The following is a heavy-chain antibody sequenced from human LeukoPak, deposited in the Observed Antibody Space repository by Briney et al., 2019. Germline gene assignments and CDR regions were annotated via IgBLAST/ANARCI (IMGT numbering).Heavy chain of an antibody. CDR2: MDYDSSHI. D-gene: IGHD3-9*01. Sequence: PGGSLRLSCAASGFTFSTSAMNWVRQVPGKGLEWVSSMDYDSSHIYYAASVRGRFTISRDNARNSVYLQMNSLRVEDTAVYYCARDPLRYLRVGHYDYWGQGTLVAVSS. CDR3: ARDPLRYLRVGHYDY. V-gene: IGHV3-21*01. CDR1: GFTFSTSA. J-gene: IGHJ4*02.